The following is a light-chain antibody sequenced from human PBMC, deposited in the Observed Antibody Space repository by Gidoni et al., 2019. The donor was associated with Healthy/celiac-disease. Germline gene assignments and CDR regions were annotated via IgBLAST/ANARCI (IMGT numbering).Light chain of an antibody. CDR3: QQFNSYPT. Sequence: AIQLTQSPSSLSASVGDRATITCRASQGISSALAWYQQKPGKAPKLLIYDASSLESGVPSRFSGSGSGTDFTLTISSLQPEDFATYYCQQFNSYPTFXPXTKVDIK. V-gene: IGKV1-13*02. J-gene: IGKJ3*01. CDR1: QGISSA. CDR2: DAS.